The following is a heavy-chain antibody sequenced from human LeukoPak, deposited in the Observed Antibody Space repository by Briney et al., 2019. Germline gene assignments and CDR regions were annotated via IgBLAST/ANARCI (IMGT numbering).Heavy chain of an antibody. CDR2: ISGSGGST. CDR3: AKDPARYSGYEIFDY. Sequence: GGSLRLSCAASGFTFSSYAMSWVRQAPGEGLEWVSAISGSGGSTYYADSVKGRFTISRDNSKNTLYLQMNSLRAEDTAVYYCAKDPARYSGYEIFDYWGQGTLVTVSS. J-gene: IGHJ4*02. D-gene: IGHD5-12*01. CDR1: GFTFSSYA. V-gene: IGHV3-23*01.